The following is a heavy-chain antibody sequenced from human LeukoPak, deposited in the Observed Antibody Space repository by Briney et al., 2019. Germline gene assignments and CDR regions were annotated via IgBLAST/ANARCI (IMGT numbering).Heavy chain of an antibody. V-gene: IGHV4-59*01. Sequence: PETLSLTCTVSGGSISSYYWSWIRQPPGKGLEWIGYIYYSGSTNYNPSLKSRVTISVDTSKNQFSLKLSSVTAADTAVYYCARVKEGYSYGRAYFDYWGQGTLVTVSS. CDR1: GGSISSYY. D-gene: IGHD5-18*01. CDR3: ARVKEGYSYGRAYFDY. J-gene: IGHJ4*02. CDR2: IYYSGST.